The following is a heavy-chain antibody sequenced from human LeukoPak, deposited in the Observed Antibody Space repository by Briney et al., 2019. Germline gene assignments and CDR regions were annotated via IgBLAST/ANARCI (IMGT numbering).Heavy chain of an antibody. CDR2: ISHSGTT. CDR3: ARRKPESIAAAGDYDAFDI. CDR1: GGSISSYS. D-gene: IGHD6-13*01. V-gene: IGHV4-59*08. J-gene: IGHJ3*02. Sequence: SETLSLTCIVSGGSISSYSWNWIRQSPGKGLEWVGYISHSGTTSYNPSLKSRVTISVDTSKNQFSLKLSSVTAADTAVYYCARRKPESIAAAGDYDAFDIWGQGTMVTVSS.